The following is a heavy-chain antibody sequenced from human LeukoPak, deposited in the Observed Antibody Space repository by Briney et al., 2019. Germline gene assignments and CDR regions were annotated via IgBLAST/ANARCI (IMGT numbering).Heavy chain of an antibody. D-gene: IGHD1-26*01. CDR1: GFTFSSYA. Sequence: GGSLRLSCAASGFTFSSYAMSWVRQAPGKGLEWVAALKQDGSAKYYLDSVKGRFTISRDNAKSSLYLQMNSLRAEDTAVYYCARYGNLGYWGQGTLVTVSS. V-gene: IGHV3-7*01. CDR3: ARYGNLGY. J-gene: IGHJ4*02. CDR2: LKQDGSAK.